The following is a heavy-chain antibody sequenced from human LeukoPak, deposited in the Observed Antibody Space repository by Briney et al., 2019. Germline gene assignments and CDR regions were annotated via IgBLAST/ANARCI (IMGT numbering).Heavy chain of an antibody. CDR2: ISSSSSYI. Sequence: GGSLRLSCAASGFTFSSYSMNWVRQAPGKGLEWVSSISSSSSYIYYADSVKGRFTISRDNAKNSLYLQMNSLRAEDTAVYYCATTGGSWYDGSFDYWGQGTLVTVSS. CDR3: ATTGGSWYDGSFDY. D-gene: IGHD6-13*01. J-gene: IGHJ4*02. V-gene: IGHV3-21*01. CDR1: GFTFSSYS.